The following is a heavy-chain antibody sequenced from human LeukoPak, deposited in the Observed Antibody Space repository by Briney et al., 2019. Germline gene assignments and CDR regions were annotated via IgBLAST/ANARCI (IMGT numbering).Heavy chain of an antibody. V-gene: IGHV3-23*01. D-gene: IGHD6-13*01. CDR2: IGGSGGST. J-gene: IGHJ4*02. Sequence: PGGSLRLSCAASGFTFSTYSMSWVRQAPGKGLEWVSAIGGSGGSTYYADSVKDRFTISRDNSKNTLYLQMNSLRAEDTAVYYCAKDAPVVEQQNFDYWGQGTLVTVSS. CDR3: AKDAPVVEQQNFDY. CDR1: GFTFSTYS.